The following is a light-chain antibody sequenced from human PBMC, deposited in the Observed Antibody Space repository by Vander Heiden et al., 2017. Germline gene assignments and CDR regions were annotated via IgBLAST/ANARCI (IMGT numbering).Light chain of an antibody. CDR3: NSYAGSNNVV. J-gene: IGLJ2*01. CDR1: SSDVGGYEY. V-gene: IGLV2-8*01. CDR2: EVS. Sequence: QSALTQPPSASGSPGQSVTITCTGTSSDVGGYEYVSWYQQNPAKAPKLMIYEVSKRPSGVPDRFSGSKSGNTASRTVSGLQAEDEADYYCNSYAGSNNVVFGGGTKLTVL.